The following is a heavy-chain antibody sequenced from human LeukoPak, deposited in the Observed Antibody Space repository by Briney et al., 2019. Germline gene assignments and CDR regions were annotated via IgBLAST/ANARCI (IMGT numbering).Heavy chain of an antibody. Sequence: GGSLRLSCAASGFTFSSYVMRWVRQGLGKGLEWVSVISYDGSNKYYADSGKGRFTISRDNSKNTLYLQMNSLRAEDTAVYYCAREGSSSFFGDSYYFDYWGQGTLVTVSS. D-gene: IGHD6-6*01. CDR3: AREGSSSFFGDSYYFDY. V-gene: IGHV3-30*01. CDR2: ISYDGSNK. CDR1: GFTFSSYV. J-gene: IGHJ4*02.